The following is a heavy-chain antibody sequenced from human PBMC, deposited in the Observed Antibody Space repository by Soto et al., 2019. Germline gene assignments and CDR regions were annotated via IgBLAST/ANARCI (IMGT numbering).Heavy chain of an antibody. CDR2: IYHSGST. V-gene: IGHV4-4*02. CDR1: GASISSDNW. CDR3: ARAKLNWFEP. Sequence: PSETLSLTCAFSGASISSDNWWSWVRQPPGKGLEWIGEIYHSGSTNYNPSLKSRVTISVDKSKKHFSLKLRSVTAADTAVYYCARAKLNWFEPWGRGTLVTVSS. J-gene: IGHJ5*02.